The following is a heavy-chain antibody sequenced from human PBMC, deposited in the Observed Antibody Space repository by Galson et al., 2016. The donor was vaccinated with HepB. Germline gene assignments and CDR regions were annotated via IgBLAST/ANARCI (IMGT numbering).Heavy chain of an antibody. CDR3: AKEVVRFLPGYGMDV. D-gene: IGHD3-3*01. Sequence: SLRLSCAASGFTFDDYGMNWVRQAPGKGLEWVSGLHWNGGSTAYADSVKGRFTIARDNSKNTLYLQMKSLRAEDTAVYYCAKEVVRFLPGYGMDVWGQGTTVTVSS. J-gene: IGHJ6*02. CDR1: GFTFDDYG. V-gene: IGHV3-20*04. CDR2: LHWNGGST.